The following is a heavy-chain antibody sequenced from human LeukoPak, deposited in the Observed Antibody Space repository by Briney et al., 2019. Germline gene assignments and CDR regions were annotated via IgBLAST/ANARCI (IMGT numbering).Heavy chain of an antibody. CDR3: AGRRQKYYYDSSGYYAFDI. CDR1: GFTFTSSA. Sequence: SVKVSCKASGFTFTSSAVQWVRQARGQRLEWIGWIVVGSGNTSYAQKFQERVTITRDMSTSTAYMELSSLRSEDTAVYYCAGRRQKYYYDSSGYYAFDIWGQGTMVTVSS. V-gene: IGHV1-58*01. J-gene: IGHJ3*02. D-gene: IGHD3-22*01. CDR2: IVVGSGNT.